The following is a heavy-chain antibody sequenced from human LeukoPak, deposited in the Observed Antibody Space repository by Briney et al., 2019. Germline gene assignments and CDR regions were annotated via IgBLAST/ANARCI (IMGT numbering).Heavy chain of an antibody. Sequence: GGPLRLSCAASGFTFINYAMTWVRQAPGKGLEWVSTISGSGDSTYYADSVKGRFTTSRDNSKNTLHLQMSSLRAEDSAVYYCAKDRRNDYAQGLDYWGQGTLVTVSS. CDR3: AKDRRNDYAQGLDY. V-gene: IGHV3-23*01. D-gene: IGHD4-17*01. J-gene: IGHJ4*02. CDR1: GFTFINYA. CDR2: ISGSGDST.